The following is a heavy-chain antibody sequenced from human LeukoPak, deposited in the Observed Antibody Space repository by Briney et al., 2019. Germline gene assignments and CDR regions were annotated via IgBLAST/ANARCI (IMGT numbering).Heavy chain of an antibody. CDR3: ARDWYRTAVAGTPSDAFDI. V-gene: IGHV1-18*01. CDR1: GYTFTSYG. J-gene: IGHJ3*02. Sequence: ASVKVSCKASGYTFTSYGISWVRQAPGQGLEWMGWISAYNGNTNYAQKLQGRVTMTTDTSTSTAYMELRSLRSDDTAVYYCARDWYRTAVAGTPSDAFDIWGRGTMVTVSS. CDR2: ISAYNGNT. D-gene: IGHD6-19*01.